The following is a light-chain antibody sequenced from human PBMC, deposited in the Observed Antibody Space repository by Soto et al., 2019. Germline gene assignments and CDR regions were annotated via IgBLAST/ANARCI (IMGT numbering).Light chain of an antibody. Sequence: QSVLTQPPSVSEAPRQRVTISCSGSTSNVGNNAVSWYQQLPGEAPKLLIYFDDLKPSGVSARFSGSKSGTSASLVISGLQSEDEADYYCAAWDDSLEGVVFGGGTKVTVL. CDR1: TSNVGNNA. CDR2: FDD. V-gene: IGLV1-36*01. CDR3: AAWDDSLEGVV. J-gene: IGLJ2*01.